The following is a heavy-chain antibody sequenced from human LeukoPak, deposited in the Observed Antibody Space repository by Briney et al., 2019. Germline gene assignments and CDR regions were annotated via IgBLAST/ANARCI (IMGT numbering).Heavy chain of an antibody. Sequence: PSETLSLTCTVSGGSISSGAFYWSWIRQHPGKGLEWIGYTYYSGSTYYNLSLRSRVTISVDTSKNQFSLKLSSVTAADTAVYYCAGSYRSASISNGMDVWGQGTTVTVSS. CDR1: GGSISSGAFY. CDR2: TYYSGST. CDR3: AGSYRSASISNGMDV. V-gene: IGHV4-31*03. J-gene: IGHJ6*02. D-gene: IGHD6-6*01.